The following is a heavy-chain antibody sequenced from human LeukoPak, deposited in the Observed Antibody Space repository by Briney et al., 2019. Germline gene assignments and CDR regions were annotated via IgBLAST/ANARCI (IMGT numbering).Heavy chain of an antibody. D-gene: IGHD3-3*01. CDR3: ARNAPGITILGHFHY. CDR2: ISYDGSNK. Sequence: GGSLRLSCAASGFTFSSYVMHWVRQAPGKGLEWVAVISYDGSNKYYADSVKGRFTISRDNSKNTLYLQMNSLRAEDTAVYYCARNAPGITILGHFHYWGQGPLVTLSS. CDR1: GFTFSSYV. J-gene: IGHJ4*02. V-gene: IGHV3-30-3*01.